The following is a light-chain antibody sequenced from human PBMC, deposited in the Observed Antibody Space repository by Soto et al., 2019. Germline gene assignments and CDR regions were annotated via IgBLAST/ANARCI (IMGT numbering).Light chain of an antibody. Sequence: DIQMTQSPSTLSASVGDRVTITCRASQSISSWLAWYQQAPGKAPKLLIYKASSLESGVPSRFSGSGSGTEFTLTISSLQPDDFATYYCQQYDTYSLTFGGGTKVEIK. J-gene: IGKJ4*01. CDR3: QQYDTYSLT. CDR1: QSISSW. CDR2: KAS. V-gene: IGKV1-5*03.